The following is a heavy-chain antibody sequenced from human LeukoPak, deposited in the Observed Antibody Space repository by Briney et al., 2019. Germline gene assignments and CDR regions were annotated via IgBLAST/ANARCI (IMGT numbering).Heavy chain of an antibody. V-gene: IGHV4-59*08. D-gene: IGHD3-10*01. CDR1: GGSISRDY. CDR3: ARHLWRGGTTDSFDI. Sequence: SDTLSLTCTVSGGSISRDYWNWIRQPPGKGLEWIGDIDYSGRTNYNPSLKSRVTISVDTSKNQFSLKLSPVTAADTAVYYCARHLWRGGTTDSFDIWGQGTMVSVSS. J-gene: IGHJ3*02. CDR2: IDYSGRT.